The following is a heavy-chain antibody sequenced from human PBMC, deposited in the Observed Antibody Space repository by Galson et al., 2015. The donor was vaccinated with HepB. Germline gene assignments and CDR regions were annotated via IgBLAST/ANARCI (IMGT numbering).Heavy chain of an antibody. CDR3: ARGTSITIFGVGTPYYMDV. V-gene: IGHV1-69*04. J-gene: IGHJ6*03. CDR1: GGTFSSYA. CDR2: IIPILGIA. Sequence: SVKVSCKASGGTFSSYAISWVRQAPGQGLEWMGRIIPILGIANYAQKFQGRLTITADKSTSTAYMELSSLRSEDTAVYYCARGTSITIFGVGTPYYMDVWGKGTTVTVSS. D-gene: IGHD3-3*01.